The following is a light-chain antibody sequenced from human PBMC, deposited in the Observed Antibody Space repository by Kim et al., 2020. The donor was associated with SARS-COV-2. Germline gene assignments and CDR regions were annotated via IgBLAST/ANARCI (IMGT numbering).Light chain of an antibody. CDR2: ELT. CDR3: SSYAGTNDVR. J-gene: IGLJ2*01. Sequence: GQSVAISCTGTTGDVGANNYVSWYQQYPGKAPKLILYELTKRPSGVPDRFSGSKSGNTASLTVSGLQAEDEAHYYCSSYAGTNDVRFGGGTQLTVL. V-gene: IGLV2-8*01. CDR1: TGDVGANNY.